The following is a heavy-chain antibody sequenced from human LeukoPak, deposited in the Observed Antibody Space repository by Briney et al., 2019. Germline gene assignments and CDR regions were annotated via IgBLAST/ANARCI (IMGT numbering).Heavy chain of an antibody. J-gene: IGHJ4*02. CDR3: ARATIAVAGFNFDY. CDR2: ISSSSSYI. D-gene: IGHD6-19*01. CDR1: GFTFNTYG. V-gene: IGHV3-21*01. Sequence: GGSLRLSCAVSGFTFNTYGMNWVRQAPGKGLEWVSSISSSSSYIYYADSVKGRFTISRDNAKNSLYLQMNSLRAEDTAVYYCARATIAVAGFNFDYWGQGTLVTVSS.